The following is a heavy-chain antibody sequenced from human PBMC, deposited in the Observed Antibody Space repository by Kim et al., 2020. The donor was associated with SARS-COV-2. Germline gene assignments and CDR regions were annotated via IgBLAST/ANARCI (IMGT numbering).Heavy chain of an antibody. CDR1: GFTFSSYA. CDR3: ARRYGLLRYFDWFPHASLKDEYGMDV. V-gene: IGHV3-30*04. J-gene: IGHJ6*02. D-gene: IGHD3-9*01. CDR2: ISYDGSNK. Sequence: GGSLRLSCAASGFTFSSYAMHWVRQAPGKGLEWVAVISYDGSNKYYADSVKGRFTISRDNSKNTLYLQMNSLRAEDTAVYYCARRYGLLRYFDWFPHASLKDEYGMDVWGQGTTVTVSS.